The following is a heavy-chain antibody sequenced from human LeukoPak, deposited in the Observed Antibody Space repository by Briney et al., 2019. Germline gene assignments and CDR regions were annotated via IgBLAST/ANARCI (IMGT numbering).Heavy chain of an antibody. D-gene: IGHD6-19*01. V-gene: IGHV3-74*01. CDR2: INSDGSST. CDR1: GFTFSSYW. Sequence: PGGSLRLSCAASGFTFSSYWMHWVRQAPGKGLVWVSRINSDGSSTSYADSVKGRFAISRDNAKNTLYLQMNSLRAEDTAVYYCAREGIAVAGKDYWGQGTLVTVSS. CDR3: AREGIAVAGKDY. J-gene: IGHJ4*02.